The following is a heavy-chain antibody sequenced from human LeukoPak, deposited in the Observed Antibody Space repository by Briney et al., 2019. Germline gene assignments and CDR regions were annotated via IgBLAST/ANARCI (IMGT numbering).Heavy chain of an antibody. D-gene: IGHD6-19*01. CDR1: GFTFDDYA. V-gene: IGHV3-9*03. Sequence: GGSLRLSCAASGFTFDDYAMHWVRQAPGKGLEWVSGISWNSGSIGYADSVKGRFTISRDNAKNSLYLQMNSLRAEDMALYYCASDRQWLVRGENYWGQGTLVTVSS. CDR2: ISWNSGSI. CDR3: ASDRQWLVRGENY. J-gene: IGHJ4*02.